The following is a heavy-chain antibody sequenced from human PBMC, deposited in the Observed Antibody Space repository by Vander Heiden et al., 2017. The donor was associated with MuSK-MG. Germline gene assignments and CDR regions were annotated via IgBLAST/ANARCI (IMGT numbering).Heavy chain of an antibody. D-gene: IGHD6-13*01. Sequence: QVQLQQWGAGLLKPSETLSLTCAVYGGSFSGYYWSWIRQPPGKGLEWIGEINHSGSTNYNPSLKSRVTISVDTSKNQFSLKLSSVTAADTAVYYCARMGVGIAAAGISYWGQGTLVTVSS. V-gene: IGHV4-34*01. CDR2: INHSGST. J-gene: IGHJ4*02. CDR1: GGSFSGYY. CDR3: ARMGVGIAAAGISY.